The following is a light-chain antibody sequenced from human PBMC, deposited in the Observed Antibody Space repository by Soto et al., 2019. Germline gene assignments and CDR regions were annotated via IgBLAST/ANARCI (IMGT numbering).Light chain of an antibody. CDR1: SSDVGTYNY. V-gene: IGLV2-11*01. Sequence: QSVLSHPRSVSWSPGHSVTISCTGTSSDVGTYNYVSWYQQYPGKAPKLMISDVSERPSGVPDRFSGSKSGNTASLTISGLQAEDDADYYCCSYAGSYAFVVFGGGTKVTVL. J-gene: IGLJ2*01. CDR3: CSYAGSYAFVV. CDR2: DVS.